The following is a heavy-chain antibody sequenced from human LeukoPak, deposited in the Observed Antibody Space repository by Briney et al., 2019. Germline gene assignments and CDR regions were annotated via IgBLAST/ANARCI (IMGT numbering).Heavy chain of an antibody. CDR1: GGSFSSTSYY. CDR3: ARHADSGFGELAFHC. D-gene: IGHD3-10*01. J-gene: IGHJ4*02. V-gene: IGHV4-39*01. CDR2: ISYSGTT. Sequence: SETLSLTCTVSGGSFSSTSYYWGWIRQPPGKGLEWIGSISYSGTTYHNPSLKSRLTISVDTSETQFSLKLSSVPAPDTAVYYCARHADSGFGELAFHCWGQGTLVTVSS.